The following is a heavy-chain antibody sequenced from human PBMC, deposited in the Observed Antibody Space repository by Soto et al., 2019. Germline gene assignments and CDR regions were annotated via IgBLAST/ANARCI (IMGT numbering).Heavy chain of an antibody. CDR2: VSGSGGTT. V-gene: IGHV3-23*01. J-gene: IGHJ3*02. CDR1: GFTFSTYA. Sequence: EVQLLESGGGLVQPGGSLRLSCAASGFTFSTYAMSWVRQAPGKGLEWVSAVSGSGGTTYYADYVKGRFTFSIDNSKNKLYLQMTSLRAEDTAVYYCAKTANGWFSAFDIWGQGTMVTVSS. CDR3: AKTANGWFSAFDI. D-gene: IGHD6-19*01.